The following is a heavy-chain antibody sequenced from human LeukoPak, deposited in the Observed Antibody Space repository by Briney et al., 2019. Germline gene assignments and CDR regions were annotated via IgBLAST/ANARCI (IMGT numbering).Heavy chain of an antibody. J-gene: IGHJ3*02. V-gene: IGHV2-5*02. Sequence: SGPTLVNPTQTLTLTCTFSGFSLSTSGVGVGWIRQSPGRALEWLALIYWDDDKRYSPSLKSRLTITKDTSKNQVVLTMTNMDPMDTATYYCAHTLYYYDSSGYYSWLGFDIWGQGTMVTVSS. CDR1: GFSLSTSGVG. CDR3: AHTLYYYDSSGYYSWLGFDI. CDR2: IYWDDDK. D-gene: IGHD3-22*01.